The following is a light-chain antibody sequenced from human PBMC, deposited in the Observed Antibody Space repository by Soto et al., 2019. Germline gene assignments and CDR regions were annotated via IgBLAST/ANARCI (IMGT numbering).Light chain of an antibody. CDR1: QSVSSNY. CDR3: QQYGSSPRT. J-gene: IGKJ1*01. CDR2: GAF. V-gene: IGKV3-20*01. Sequence: EIVLTQSPCTLSLSPGERATFSCRASQSVSSNYLAWYQQKPDQAPGLLIYGAFKRDTGIPDRFSGSGSGTNFTLTISRMEPEDFAVYCCQQYGSSPRTFGQGTKVEIK.